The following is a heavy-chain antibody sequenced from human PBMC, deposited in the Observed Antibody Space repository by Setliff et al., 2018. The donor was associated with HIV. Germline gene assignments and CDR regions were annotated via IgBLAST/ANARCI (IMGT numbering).Heavy chain of an antibody. V-gene: IGHV1-2*02. CDR2: INSATGGT. CDR1: GYTFTDNY. D-gene: IGHD6-6*01. CDR3: AREHGTSSLKD. J-gene: IGHJ4*02. Sequence: ASVKVSCKASGYTFTDNYIHWVRQAPGQGLEWMAWINSATGGTNYAQNFQGRVTVTRDTSINTAYVELNSLKSDDTAVYYCAREHGTSSLKDWGQGTLVTVSS.